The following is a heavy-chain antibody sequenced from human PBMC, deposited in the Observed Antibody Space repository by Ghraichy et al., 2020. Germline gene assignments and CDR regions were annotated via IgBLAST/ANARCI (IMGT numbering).Heavy chain of an antibody. CDR2: INSYGSST. CDR3: ARDTYYYDSSGYPNDAFDI. Sequence: GGSLRLSCAASGFTFSSYWMHWVRQAPGKGLVWVSRINSYGSSTRYADSVQGRFTISRDNAKNTLYLQMNSLRAEDTALYYCARDTYYYDSSGYPNDAFDIWGQGSVVTVSS. J-gene: IGHJ3*02. V-gene: IGHV3-74*01. CDR1: GFTFSSYW. D-gene: IGHD3-22*01.